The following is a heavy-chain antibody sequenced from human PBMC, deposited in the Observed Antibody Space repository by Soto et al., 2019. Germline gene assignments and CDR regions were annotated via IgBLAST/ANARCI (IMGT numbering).Heavy chain of an antibody. CDR1: GFTFSSYT. CDR3: AKSGGWYAPSFFDY. D-gene: IGHD6-19*01. Sequence: GGSLRLSCAASGFTFSSYTMNWVRQAPGKGPEWVSLISSRCPYISYADSVKGRFTISRDNAKNSLYLQMNSLRAEDTAVYYCAKSGGWYAPSFFDYWGQGTLVTVSS. CDR2: ISSRCPYI. V-gene: IGHV3-21*04. J-gene: IGHJ4*02.